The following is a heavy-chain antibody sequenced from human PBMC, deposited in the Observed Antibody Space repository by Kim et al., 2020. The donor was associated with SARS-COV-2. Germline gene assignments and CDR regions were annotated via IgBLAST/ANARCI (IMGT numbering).Heavy chain of an antibody. Sequence: SVKVSCKASGGTFSSYAISWVRQAPGQGLEWMGGIIPIFGTANYAQKFQGRVTITADESTSTAYMELSSLRSEDTAVYYCARRGYYDFWSGHPPPGFDYYYGMDVWGQGTTVTVSS. J-gene: IGHJ6*02. CDR3: ARRGYYDFWSGHPPPGFDYYYGMDV. CDR1: GGTFSSYA. D-gene: IGHD3-3*01. V-gene: IGHV1-69*13. CDR2: IIPIFGTA.